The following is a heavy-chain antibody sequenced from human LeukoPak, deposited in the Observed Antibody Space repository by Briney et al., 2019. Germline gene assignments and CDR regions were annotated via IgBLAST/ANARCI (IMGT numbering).Heavy chain of an antibody. CDR2: IYTSGST. CDR3: ARDAYYYDSSGYSHAFDI. J-gene: IGHJ3*02. V-gene: IGHV4-61*02. Sequence: SETLSLTCTVSGGSISSGSYYWSWIRQPAGKGLEWIGRIYTSGSTNYNLSLKSRVTISVDTSKNQFSLKLSSVTAADTAVYYCARDAYYYDSSGYSHAFDIWGQGTMVTVSS. CDR1: GGSISSGSYY. D-gene: IGHD3-22*01.